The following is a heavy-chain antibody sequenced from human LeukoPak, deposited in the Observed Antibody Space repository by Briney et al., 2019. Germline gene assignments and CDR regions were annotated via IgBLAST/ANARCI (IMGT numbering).Heavy chain of an antibody. Sequence: GASVKVSCKASGYTFTSYGISWVRQAPGQGLEWMGWISAYNGNTNYAQKLQGRVTMTTDTSTSTAYMELRSLRSDDTAVYYCARDVSPLAAAGITPYNWFDPWGQETLVTVSS. D-gene: IGHD6-13*01. CDR3: ARDVSPLAAAGITPYNWFDP. CDR2: ISAYNGNT. V-gene: IGHV1-18*01. CDR1: GYTFTSYG. J-gene: IGHJ5*02.